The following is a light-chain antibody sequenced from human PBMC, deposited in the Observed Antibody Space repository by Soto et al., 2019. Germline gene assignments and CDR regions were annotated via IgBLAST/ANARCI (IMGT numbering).Light chain of an antibody. CDR3: QQYHSFPYN. CDR2: DVF. J-gene: IGKJ2*01. CDR1: QFISRW. V-gene: IGKV1-5*01. Sequence: DIQMTQSPSTLSASGGDRVTITCRASQFISRWLAWYQQKPGKGPKLLIYDVFTLESGVPSRFSGSGSGTEFTLTISSLQPDDFATYYCQQYHSFPYNFGQGTK.